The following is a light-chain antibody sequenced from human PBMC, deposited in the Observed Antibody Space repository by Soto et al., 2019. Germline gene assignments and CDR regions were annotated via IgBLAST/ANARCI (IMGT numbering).Light chain of an antibody. J-gene: IGLJ3*02. V-gene: IGLV2-14*01. Sequence: QSALTQPASVSGPPGQSITISCTGTSSDVGGYNYVSWYQHHPGKAPKLMIYEVSNRPSGVSNRFSGSKSGNTASLTISGLQAEDEADYYCSSYTSSSSLGFGGGTKVTVL. CDR1: SSDVGGYNY. CDR2: EVS. CDR3: SSYTSSSSLG.